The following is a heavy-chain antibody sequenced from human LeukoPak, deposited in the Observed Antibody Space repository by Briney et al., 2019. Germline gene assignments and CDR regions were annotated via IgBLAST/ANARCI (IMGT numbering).Heavy chain of an antibody. J-gene: IGHJ4*02. V-gene: IGHV4-38-2*02. CDR2: IYHSGST. CDR1: GYSISSGYY. CDR3: ARVMEMATIPFYFDY. D-gene: IGHD5-24*01. Sequence: SETLSLTCTVSGYSISSGYYWGWIRQPPGKGLEWIGSIYHSGSTYYNPSLKSRVTISVDTSKNQFSLKLSSVTAADTAVYYCARVMEMATIPFYFDYWGQGTLVTVSS.